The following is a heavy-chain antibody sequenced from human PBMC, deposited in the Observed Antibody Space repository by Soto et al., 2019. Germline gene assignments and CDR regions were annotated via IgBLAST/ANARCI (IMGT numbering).Heavy chain of an antibody. V-gene: IGHV1-69*02. CDR2: IIPILGIA. J-gene: IGHJ3*02. D-gene: IGHD2-15*01. CDR3: ARVPPTSYCSGGSCGNDACDI. CDR1: GGTFSSYT. Sequence: SVKVSCTASGGTFSSYTISWVRQAPGQGLEWMGRIIPILGIANYAQKFQGRVTITADKSTITAYMELSSLRSEDTAVYYCARVPPTSYCSGGSCGNDACDIWGQGTMVTISS.